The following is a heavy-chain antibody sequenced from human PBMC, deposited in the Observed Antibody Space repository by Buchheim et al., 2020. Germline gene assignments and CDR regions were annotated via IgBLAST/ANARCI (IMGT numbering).Heavy chain of an antibody. V-gene: IGHV3-30*18. J-gene: IGHJ4*02. Sequence: QVQLVESGGGVVQPGRSLRLSCAASGFTFSSYGMHWVRQAPGKGLEWVAVISHDGSNKYYADSVKGRFTISRDNSKNTLYLQMNSLRAEDTAVYYCAKNYDSSGFFDYWGQGTL. CDR1: GFTFSSYG. D-gene: IGHD3-22*01. CDR2: ISHDGSNK. CDR3: AKNYDSSGFFDY.